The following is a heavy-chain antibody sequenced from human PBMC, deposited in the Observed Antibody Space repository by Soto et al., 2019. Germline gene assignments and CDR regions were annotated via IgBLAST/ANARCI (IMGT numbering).Heavy chain of an antibody. CDR2: ISWNSGTR. D-gene: IGHD2-15*01. Sequence: EAQLVESGGGLVQPGRSLRLSCIASGFTFGDYAMHWVRQAPGKGLEWVSGISWNSGTRGYADSVKGRFTFSRDDAKNSLYLQMNNLRAENTAFYCCTKGKDSLVLGYGVDVWGHGTMVTVSS. CDR3: TKGKDSLVLGYGVDV. V-gene: IGHV3-9*01. CDR1: GFTFGDYA. J-gene: IGHJ6*02.